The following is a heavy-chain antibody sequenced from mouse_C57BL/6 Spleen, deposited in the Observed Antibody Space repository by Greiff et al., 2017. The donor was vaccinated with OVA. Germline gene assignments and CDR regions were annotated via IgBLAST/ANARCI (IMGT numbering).Heavy chain of an antibody. J-gene: IGHJ3*01. V-gene: IGHV1-64*01. CDR3: ARGGGYDGEVAY. Sequence: QVQLKQPGAELVKPGASVKLSCKASGYTFTSYWMHWVKQRPGQGLEWIGMIHPNSGSTNYNEKFKSKATLTVDKSSSTAYMQLSSLTSEDSAVYYCARGGGYDGEVAYWGQGTLVTVSA. CDR2: IHPNSGST. D-gene: IGHD2-2*01. CDR1: GYTFTSYW.